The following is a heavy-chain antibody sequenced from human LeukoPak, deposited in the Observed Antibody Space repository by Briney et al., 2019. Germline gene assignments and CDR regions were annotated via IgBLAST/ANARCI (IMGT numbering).Heavy chain of an antibody. CDR3: ARNAADSVVVVVAAIADY. D-gene: IGHD2-2*01. Sequence: ASVKVSCKASGYTFTSYDINWVRQAPGQGLEWMGWINPNSGGTNYAQKFQGRVTMTRDTSISTAYMELSRLRSDDTAVYYCARNAADSVVVVVAAIADYRGQGTLVTVSS. J-gene: IGHJ4*02. CDR1: GYTFTSYD. CDR2: INPNSGGT. V-gene: IGHV1-2*02.